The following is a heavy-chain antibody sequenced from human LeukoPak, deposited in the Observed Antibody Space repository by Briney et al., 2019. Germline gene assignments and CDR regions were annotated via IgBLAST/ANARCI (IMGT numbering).Heavy chain of an antibody. Sequence: GGSLRLSCAASGFTFSSYWMNWARQAPGKGLEWVASINHNGNVNYYVDSVKGRFTISRDNAKNSLYLQMSNLRAEDTAVYYCAKDGLVAGYGDYGYFDYWGQGTLVTVSS. V-gene: IGHV3-7*03. CDR3: AKDGLVAGYGDYGYFDY. J-gene: IGHJ4*02. CDR2: INHNGNVN. CDR1: GFTFSSYW. D-gene: IGHD4-17*01.